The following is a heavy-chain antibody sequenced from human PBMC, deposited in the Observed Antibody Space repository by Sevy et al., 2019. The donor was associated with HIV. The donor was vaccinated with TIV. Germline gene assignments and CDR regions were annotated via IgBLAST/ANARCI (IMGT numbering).Heavy chain of an antibody. J-gene: IGHJ6*02. CDR3: AKVDVVVPAADHGMDV. Sequence: GGSLRLSCAASGFTPSTYGMHWVRQAPGKGLEWVSTISGSGGSTYYADSVKGRFTISRDNSKNTLFLQMESLRAEDTAVYYCAKVDVVVPAADHGMDVWGQGTTVTVSS. V-gene: IGHV3-23*01. D-gene: IGHD2-2*01. CDR2: ISGSGGST. CDR1: GFTPSTYG.